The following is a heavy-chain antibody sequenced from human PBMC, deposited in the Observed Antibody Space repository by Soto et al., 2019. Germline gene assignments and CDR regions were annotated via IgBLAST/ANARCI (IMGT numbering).Heavy chain of an antibody. D-gene: IGHD2-15*01. CDR1: GFPFSDSA. CDR3: AQAAYCSAGSCQVAFGI. J-gene: IGHJ3*02. Sequence: EVQLLESGGGLVQPGGSLRLSCADSGFPFSDSAMSWVRQAPGKGLEWVSSLSGSGGNTYYADSVKGRFTTSRDNSKNTLYLPMNSLRAEDTAVYYCAQAAYCSAGSCQVAFGIWGQGTMVTVSS. CDR2: LSGSGGNT. V-gene: IGHV3-23*01.